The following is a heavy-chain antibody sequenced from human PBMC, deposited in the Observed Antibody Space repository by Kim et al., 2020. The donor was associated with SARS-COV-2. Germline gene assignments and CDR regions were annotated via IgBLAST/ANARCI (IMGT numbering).Heavy chain of an antibody. Sequence: SETLSLTCTVSGGSISSSSYYWGWIRQPPGKGLEWIGSIYYSGSTYYNPSLKSRVTISVDTSKNQFSLKLSSVTAADTAVYYCARSYGGNPNYYYGMDVWGQGTTVTVSS. V-gene: IGHV4-39*01. CDR1: GGSISSSSYY. CDR3: ARSYGGNPNYYYGMDV. CDR2: IYYSGST. D-gene: IGHD4-17*01. J-gene: IGHJ6*02.